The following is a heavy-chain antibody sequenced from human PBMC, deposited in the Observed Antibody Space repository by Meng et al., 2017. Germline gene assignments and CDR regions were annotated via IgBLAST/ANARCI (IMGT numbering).Heavy chain of an antibody. D-gene: IGHD6-13*01. CDR2: INPNSGGT. CDR3: ARGVDNLPWVGTPVNWFDP. V-gene: IGHV1-2*02. J-gene: IGHJ5*02. CDR1: GYTFTGYY. Sequence: ASVKVSCKASGYTFTGYYMHWVRQAPGQGLEWMGWINPNSGGTNYAQKFQGRVTMTRDTSISTASMELSRLRSDDTAVYYCARGVDNLPWVGTPVNWFDPWGQGTLVTVSS.